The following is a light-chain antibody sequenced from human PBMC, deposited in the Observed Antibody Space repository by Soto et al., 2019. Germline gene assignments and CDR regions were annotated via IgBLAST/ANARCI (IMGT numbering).Light chain of an antibody. J-gene: IGKJ1*01. CDR2: HAS. Sequence: IQLTQSPSTLPASVGDRVTLTCRARQSISNWLAWYQQKPGTAPKLLIYHASILETAVPSRFSGNGSGTEFTLTISSLQPGEFATYYCQQYNSYSFGQGARVEIK. CDR3: QQYNSYS. CDR1: QSISNW. V-gene: IGKV1-5*01.